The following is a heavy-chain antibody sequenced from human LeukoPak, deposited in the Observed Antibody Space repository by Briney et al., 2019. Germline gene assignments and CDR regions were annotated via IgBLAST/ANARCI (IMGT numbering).Heavy chain of an antibody. D-gene: IGHD3-10*01. J-gene: IGHJ3*02. CDR3: ARASGSYYYAFDI. CDR1: GFTFSSYW. Sequence: PGGSQRLSCAASGFTFSSYWMSWVRQAPGKGLEWVANIKQDGSEKYYVDSVKGRFTISRDNAKNSLYLQMNSLRAEDTAVYYCARASGSYYYAFDIWGQGTMVTVSS. CDR2: IKQDGSEK. V-gene: IGHV3-7*01.